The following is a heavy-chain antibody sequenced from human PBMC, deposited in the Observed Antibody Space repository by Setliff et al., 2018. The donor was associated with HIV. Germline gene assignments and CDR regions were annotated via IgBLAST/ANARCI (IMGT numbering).Heavy chain of an antibody. J-gene: IGHJ5*02. D-gene: IGHD2-2*01. Sequence: SVKVSCKASGDTFSGYAISWVRQAPGQGLEWMGGIIPILGIANYAQKFQDRVTITADKSTDTAYMELSSLRSEDTAVYYCARAQYQLLEPPTYNWFDPWGQGTLVTVSS. V-gene: IGHV1-69*10. CDR1: GDTFSGYA. CDR2: IIPILGIA. CDR3: ARAQYQLLEPPTYNWFDP.